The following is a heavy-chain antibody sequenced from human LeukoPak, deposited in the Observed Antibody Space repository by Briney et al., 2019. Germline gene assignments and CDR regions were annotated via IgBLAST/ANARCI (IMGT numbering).Heavy chain of an antibody. Sequence: ASVKVSCKASGYTFTGYYMHWVRQAPGQGLEWMGWINPNSGGTNYAQKFQGRVTMTRDTSISTAYMELSRPRSDDTAVYYCAREDIVVVPAAIYGIYGMDVWGQGTTVTVSS. CDR3: AREDIVVVPAAIYGIYGMDV. D-gene: IGHD2-2*01. CDR1: GYTFTGYY. CDR2: INPNSGGT. V-gene: IGHV1-2*02. J-gene: IGHJ6*02.